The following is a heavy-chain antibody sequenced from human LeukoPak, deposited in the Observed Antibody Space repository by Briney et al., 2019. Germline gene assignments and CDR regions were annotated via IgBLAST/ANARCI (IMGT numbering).Heavy chain of an antibody. CDR1: GYSISSGYY. J-gene: IGHJ4*02. V-gene: IGHV4-38-2*02. Sequence: SETLSLTCTVSGYSISSGYYWGWIRQPPGKGLEWIGSMYHSGSTYYNPSLKSRVTISVDTSKNQFSLKLSSVSAADTAVYYCASSRRVQPLLDYWGQGTLVTVSS. CDR3: ASSRRVQPLLDY. D-gene: IGHD6-13*01. CDR2: MYHSGST.